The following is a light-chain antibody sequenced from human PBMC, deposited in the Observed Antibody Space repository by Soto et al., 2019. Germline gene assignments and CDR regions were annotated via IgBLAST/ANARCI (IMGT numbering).Light chain of an antibody. J-gene: IGLJ2*01. CDR3: SSYTGSSLVV. V-gene: IGLV2-14*01. CDR2: DVS. Sequence: QSALTQPASVSGSPGQSITISCTGTSSDVGCYNYVSWYQQHPGKAPKLMIYDVSNRPSGVSNRFSGSKSGNTASLTISGLQAEDEADYYCSSYTGSSLVVFVGGTKVAVL. CDR1: SSDVGCYNY.